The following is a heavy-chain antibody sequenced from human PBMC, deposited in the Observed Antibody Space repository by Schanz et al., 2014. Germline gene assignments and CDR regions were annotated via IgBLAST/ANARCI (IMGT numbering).Heavy chain of an antibody. J-gene: IGHJ6*02. CDR1: EFTFSSYK. CDR2: ISSSGSYI. D-gene: IGHD2-15*01. CDR3: AKARRKSNCSGGRCFHYSYYGMDV. Sequence: EVKLVESGGGLVKPGGSLRLSCEASEFTFSSYKMNWVRQAPGKGLEWVSSISSSGSYIHYADSVKGRFTISRDNSKNTLYLQMNSLRAEDTAVYYCAKARRKSNCSGGRCFHYSYYGMDVWGQGTTVTVSS. V-gene: IGHV3-21*02.